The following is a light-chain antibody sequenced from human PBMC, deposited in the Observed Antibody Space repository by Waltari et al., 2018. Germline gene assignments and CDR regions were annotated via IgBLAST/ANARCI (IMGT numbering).Light chain of an antibody. J-gene: IGKJ2*01. CDR1: QSVSSN. V-gene: IGKV3-15*01. Sequence: EIVMTQSPATLSVSPGERATLSCRASQSVSSNLAWYQQKPGQAPRLLIYGASTRATGIPARFSGSGSGTESTLTISSLQSEDFAVYYCQQYNIWPYTFGQGTKLEIK. CDR3: QQYNIWPYT. CDR2: GAS.